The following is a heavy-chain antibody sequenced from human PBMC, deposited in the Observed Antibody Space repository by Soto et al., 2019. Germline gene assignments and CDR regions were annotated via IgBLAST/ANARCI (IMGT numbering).Heavy chain of an antibody. CDR1: GVSFGSSA. V-gene: IGHV1-69*01. D-gene: IGHD3-16*01. CDR3: ARLRRDWGEAFDL. Sequence: QVQLVQSGADVKKPGSSVKVSCKTSGVSFGSSAISWVRQAPAQGLEWMGEIIPVFDNANYAQNFQGRLTITADELTGTVFMELSILRSEDTAVYFCARLRRDWGEAFDLWGLGTFVTVSS. J-gene: IGHJ3*01. CDR2: IIPVFDNA.